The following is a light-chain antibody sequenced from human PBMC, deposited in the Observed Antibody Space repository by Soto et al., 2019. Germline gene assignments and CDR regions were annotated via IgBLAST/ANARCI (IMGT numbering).Light chain of an antibody. Sequence: EFVMTQSPATLSVAPAERATLSCRASQSISTFLAWYQQKPGQAPGLLIYGVSSRDSGIPARFSGSGSGTDFTLTISRLEPEDFAVYYCQQYGISSRTSGQGTKVDIK. J-gene: IGKJ1*01. CDR1: QSISTF. V-gene: IGKV3-20*01. CDR2: GVS. CDR3: QQYGISSRT.